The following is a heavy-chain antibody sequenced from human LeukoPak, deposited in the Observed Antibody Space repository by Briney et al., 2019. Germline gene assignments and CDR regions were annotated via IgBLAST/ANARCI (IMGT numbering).Heavy chain of an antibody. Sequence: PSETLSLTCTVSGGSISSGGYYWSWIRQPPGKGLEWIGYIYHSGSTNYNPSLKSRVTISVDKSKNQFSLKLSSVTAADTAVYYCARLDSMVAQGWFDPWGQGTLVTVSS. J-gene: IGHJ5*02. V-gene: IGHV4-30-2*01. CDR3: ARLDSMVAQGWFDP. CDR1: GGSISSGGYY. CDR2: IYHSGST. D-gene: IGHD2-8*01.